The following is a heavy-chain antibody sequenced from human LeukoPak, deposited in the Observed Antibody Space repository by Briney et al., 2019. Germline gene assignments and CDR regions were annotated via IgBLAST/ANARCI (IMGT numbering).Heavy chain of an antibody. CDR2: IIPIFGTA. CDR1: GGTFSNYA. J-gene: IGHJ3*02. V-gene: IGHV1-69*05. CDR3: ARDPRPTIAAAGTGAFDI. Sequence: ASVKVSCKASGGTFSNYAISWVRQAPGQGLEWMGGIIPIFGTANYAQKFQGRVTITTDESTSTAYMELSSLRSEDTAVYYCARDPRPTIAAAGTGAFDIWGQGTMVTVSS. D-gene: IGHD6-13*01.